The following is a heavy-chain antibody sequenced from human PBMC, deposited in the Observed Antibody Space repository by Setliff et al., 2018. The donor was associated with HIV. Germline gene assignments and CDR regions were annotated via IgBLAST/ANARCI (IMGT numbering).Heavy chain of an antibody. J-gene: IGHJ6*03. CDR1: GDSMSRHY. D-gene: IGHD6-13*01. CDR2: IYDSGST. V-gene: IGHV4-59*04. Sequence: SETLSLTCTVSGDSMSRHYWSWIRQPPGKRLEWLGSIYDSGSTSYNPSLSSRLTISVDTSKNQVSLRLSSVTVADTDVYYCARHRDPPGSRWIYYYYYMDLWGEGTTVTVSS. CDR3: ARHRDPPGSRWIYYYYYMDL.